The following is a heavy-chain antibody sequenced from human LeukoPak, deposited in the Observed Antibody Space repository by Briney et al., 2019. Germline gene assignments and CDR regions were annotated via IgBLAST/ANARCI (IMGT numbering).Heavy chain of an antibody. V-gene: IGHV3-48*03. Sequence: GGSLRLSFTASGFTFSSSEMNWVRQAPGKGLEWVSYISSSGSTIYYADSVKGRFTISRDNGKNSLFLQMNSLRAEDTAVYYCARRQLWWGYWGQGTLVTVSS. CDR1: GFTFSSSE. CDR2: ISSSGSTI. J-gene: IGHJ4*02. CDR3: ARRQLWWGY. D-gene: IGHD5-18*01.